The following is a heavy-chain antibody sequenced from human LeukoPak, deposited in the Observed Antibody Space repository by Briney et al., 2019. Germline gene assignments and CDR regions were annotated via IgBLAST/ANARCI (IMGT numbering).Heavy chain of an antibody. V-gene: IGHV4-59*01. D-gene: IGHD3-3*01. CDR1: GGSISSYY. Sequence: PSETLSLTCTVSGGSISSYYWSWIRQPPGKGLECIGYIYYSVSTNYNPSLKSRVTISVDTSKNQFSLKLSSVTAADTAVYYCARGGYDFWSGRGGWFDPWGQGTLVTVSS. CDR2: IYYSVST. J-gene: IGHJ5*02. CDR3: ARGGYDFWSGRGGWFDP.